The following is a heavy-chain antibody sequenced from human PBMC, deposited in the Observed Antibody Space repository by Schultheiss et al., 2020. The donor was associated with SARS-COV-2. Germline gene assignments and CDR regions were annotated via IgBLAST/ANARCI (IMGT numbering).Heavy chain of an antibody. CDR2: IWYDGSNK. D-gene: IGHD2-15*01. CDR1: GFTFDDYA. Sequence: GGSLRLSCAASGFTFDDYAMHWVRQAPGKGLEWVAVIWYDGSNKYYADSVKGRFTISRDNSKNTLYLQMNSLRAEDTAVYYCAREETRSGGGDYWGQGTLVTVSS. CDR3: AREETRSGGGDY. V-gene: IGHV3-33*08. J-gene: IGHJ4*02.